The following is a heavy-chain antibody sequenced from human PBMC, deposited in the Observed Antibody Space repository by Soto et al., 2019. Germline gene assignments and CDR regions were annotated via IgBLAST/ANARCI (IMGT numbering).Heavy chain of an antibody. J-gene: IGHJ4*02. Sequence: QVPLVESGGGVVQPGRSLRLSCAASGFPFTTYAIHWVRQAPGQGLEWLAVISNDGRGKYYADSVKGRFTISRDNSKNTLYLQRHSLRSDDTALYYCARDQCFGGCRSCYYFDFWGQGTLVTVSS. CDR1: GFPFTTYA. V-gene: IGHV3-30*04. CDR3: ARDQCFGGCRSCYYFDF. D-gene: IGHD3-3*01. CDR2: ISNDGRGK.